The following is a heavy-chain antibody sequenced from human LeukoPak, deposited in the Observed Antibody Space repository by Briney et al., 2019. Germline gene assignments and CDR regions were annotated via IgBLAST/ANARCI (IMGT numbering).Heavy chain of an antibody. D-gene: IGHD1-1*01. CDR3: ARDLQSQRPTHDYYYYGMDV. CDR2: IIPIFGTA. Sequence: SVKVSCKASGRTFSSYAISWVRQAPGQGLEWMGGIIPIFGTANYAQKFQGRVTITADESTSTAYMELSSLRSEDTAVYYCARDLQSQRPTHDYYYYGMDVWGQGTTVTVSS. V-gene: IGHV1-69*13. J-gene: IGHJ6*02. CDR1: GRTFSSYA.